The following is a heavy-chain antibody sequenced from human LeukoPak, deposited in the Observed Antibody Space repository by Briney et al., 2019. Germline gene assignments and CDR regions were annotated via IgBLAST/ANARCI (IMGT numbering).Heavy chain of an antibody. D-gene: IGHD3-22*01. V-gene: IGHV4-59*08. J-gene: IGHJ5*02. CDR3: ASEYYDSSGYYLNWFDP. CDR1: GGSISSYY. Sequence: TSETLSLTCTVSGGSISSYYWSWIRQPPGKGLEWIGYIYYSGSTNYNPSLKSRVTISVDTSKNQFSLKLSSVTAADTAVYYCASEYYDSSGYYLNWFDPWGQGTLVTVSS. CDR2: IYYSGST.